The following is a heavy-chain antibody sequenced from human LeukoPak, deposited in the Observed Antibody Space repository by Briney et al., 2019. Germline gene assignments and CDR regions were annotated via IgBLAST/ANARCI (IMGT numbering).Heavy chain of an antibody. V-gene: IGHV4-39*07. J-gene: IGHJ5*02. CDR1: GGSISSGSYY. D-gene: IGHD3-10*01. Sequence: SQTLSLTCTVSGGSISSGSYYWGWIRQPPGKGLEYIGSIYYGGSTYYNPSLKSRVTISVDTSKNQFSLKLSSVTAADTAVYYCARDRRETLWFGELSTISGWFDPWGQGTLVTVSS. CDR2: IYYGGST. CDR3: ARDRRETLWFGELSTISGWFDP.